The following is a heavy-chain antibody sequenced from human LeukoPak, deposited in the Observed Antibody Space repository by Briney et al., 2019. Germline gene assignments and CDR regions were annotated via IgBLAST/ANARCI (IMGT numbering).Heavy chain of an antibody. V-gene: IGHV4-34*01. D-gene: IGHD2-2*02. CDR1: GGSVSSYY. J-gene: IGHJ4*02. CDR3: ARRGWYCSSTSCYSLDY. Sequence: SETLSLTCTVSGGSVSSYYWSWIRQPPGKGLEWIGEINHSGSTNYNPSLKSRVTISVDTSKNQFSLKLSSVTAADTAVYYCARRGWYCSSTSCYSLDYWGQGTLVTVSS. CDR2: INHSGST.